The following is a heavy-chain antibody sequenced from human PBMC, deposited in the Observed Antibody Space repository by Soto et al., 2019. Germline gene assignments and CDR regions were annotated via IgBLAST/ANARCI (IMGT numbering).Heavy chain of an antibody. D-gene: IGHD1-26*01. V-gene: IGHV1-2*02. Sequence: ASVKVSCKVSEYTFTAYYIHWVRQAPGQGLEWMGWLNPNSGGTDFAQKFQGRVSMTRDTSITTAYMELHSLTSNDTAIYHCAREKILGANPLDCWGLGCLVAVAS. J-gene: IGHJ4*02. CDR1: EYTFTAYY. CDR2: LNPNSGGT. CDR3: AREKILGANPLDC.